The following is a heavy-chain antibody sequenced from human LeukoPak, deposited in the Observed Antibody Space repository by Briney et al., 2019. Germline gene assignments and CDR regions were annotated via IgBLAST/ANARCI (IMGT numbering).Heavy chain of an antibody. D-gene: IGHD3-10*01. CDR2: ISAYNGNT. CDR1: GYTFTSYG. CDR3: ARGQVGFGDPFDY. V-gene: IGHV1-18*01. J-gene: IGHJ4*02. Sequence: ASVKVSCKASGYTFTSYGISWVRQAPGQGLEWMGWISAYNGNTNYAQKLQGRVAMTRNTSISTAYMELSSLRSEDTAVYYCARGQVGFGDPFDYWGQGTLVTVSS.